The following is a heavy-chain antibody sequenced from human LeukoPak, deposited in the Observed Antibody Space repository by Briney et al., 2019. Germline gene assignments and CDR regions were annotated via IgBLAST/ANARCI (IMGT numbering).Heavy chain of an antibody. Sequence: SQTQSLTCTVSGGSISSGGYYWSWIRQHPGKGLEWIGYIYYSGSTYYNPSLKSRVTISVDTSKNQFSLKLSSVTAADMAVYYCARGSDYYGSGSYYLPTYYYGMDVWGQGTTVTVSS. V-gene: IGHV4-31*03. CDR3: ARGSDYYGSGSYYLPTYYYGMDV. J-gene: IGHJ6*02. D-gene: IGHD3-10*01. CDR1: GGSISSGGYY. CDR2: IYYSGST.